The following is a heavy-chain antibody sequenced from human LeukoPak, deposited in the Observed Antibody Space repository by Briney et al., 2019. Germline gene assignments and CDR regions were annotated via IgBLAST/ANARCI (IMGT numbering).Heavy chain of an antibody. CDR3: ARGVVLRFLGWFNYGMDV. V-gene: IGHV1-2*02. D-gene: IGHD3-3*01. Sequence: ASVKVSCKASGYTFTGYYMHWVRQAPGQRLEWMGWINPNSGGTNYAQKFQGRVTMTRDTSISTAYMELSRLRSDDTAVYYCARGVVLRFLGWFNYGMDVWGQGTTVTVSS. CDR2: INPNSGGT. CDR1: GYTFTGYY. J-gene: IGHJ6*02.